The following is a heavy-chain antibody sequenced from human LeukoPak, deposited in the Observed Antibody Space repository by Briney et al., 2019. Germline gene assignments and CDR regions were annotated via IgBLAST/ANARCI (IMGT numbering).Heavy chain of an antibody. CDR1: GDSVSSNSAA. J-gene: IGHJ6*02. Sequence: SQTLSLTCAISGDSVSSNSAAWNWIRQSPSRGLEWLGRTYYRSKWYNDYAVSVKSRITINPDTSKNQFSLQLNSVTPEDTAVYCCARDRLYGAVAGYYYYYGMDVWGQGTTVTVSS. V-gene: IGHV6-1*01. CDR3: ARDRLYGAVAGYYYYYGMDV. CDR2: TYYRSKWYN. D-gene: IGHD6-19*01.